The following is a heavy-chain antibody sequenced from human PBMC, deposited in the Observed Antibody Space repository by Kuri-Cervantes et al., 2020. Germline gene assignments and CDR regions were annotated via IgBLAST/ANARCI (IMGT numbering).Heavy chain of an antibody. CDR1: GYTFTRYG. Sequence: ASVKVSCKASGYTFTRYGITWVRQAPGQGLEWMGRISSYNGHTNYEQKFQGRVTMTTDTSTSTVYMELRSLRSDDTAVYYCAREGTTVTTHDAFDIWGQGTMVTVSS. J-gene: IGHJ3*02. D-gene: IGHD4-17*01. CDR3: AREGTTVTTHDAFDI. CDR2: ISSYNGHT. V-gene: IGHV1-18*01.